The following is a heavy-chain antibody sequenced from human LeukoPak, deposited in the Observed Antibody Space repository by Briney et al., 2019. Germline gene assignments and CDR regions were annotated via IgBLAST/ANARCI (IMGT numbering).Heavy chain of an antibody. Sequence: GGSLRLSCAASGFTFSDYYMSWIRQAPGKGLGWVSYISSSGSTIYYADSVKGRFTISRDNAKNSLYLQMNSLRAEDTAVYYCARVDDSSGYYGTDAFDIWGQGTMVTVSS. CDR1: GFTFSDYY. V-gene: IGHV3-11*04. D-gene: IGHD3-22*01. J-gene: IGHJ3*02. CDR3: ARVDDSSGYYGTDAFDI. CDR2: ISSSGSTI.